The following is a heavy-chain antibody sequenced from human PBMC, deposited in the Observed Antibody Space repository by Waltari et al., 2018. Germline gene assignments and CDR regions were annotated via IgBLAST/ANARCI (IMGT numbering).Heavy chain of an antibody. Sequence: EVQLVESGGGLVQSGGSLRLSCAASGLPFGSYPMHWVRQAPGKGLVWVSRSNSDGTNTKYADSVKGRFTISRDSAKRTLYLQMDSLRAEDTAVYYCLREGYSGYDEDFDHWGQGTLVTVSS. CDR3: LREGYSGYDEDFDH. CDR2: SNSDGTNT. CDR1: GLPFGSYP. V-gene: IGHV3-74*01. J-gene: IGHJ4*02. D-gene: IGHD5-12*01.